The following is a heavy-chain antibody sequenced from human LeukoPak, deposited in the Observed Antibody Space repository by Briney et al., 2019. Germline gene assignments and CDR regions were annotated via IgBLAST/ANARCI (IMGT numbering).Heavy chain of an antibody. CDR2: IKGDGSEK. CDR3: ARDGPATDTDLDC. J-gene: IGHJ4*02. D-gene: IGHD6-13*01. CDR1: GFSLSSHW. V-gene: IGHV3-7*01. Sequence: GGSLRLSCAASGFSLSSHWMNWVRQAPGKRLQWVATIKGDGSEKFYVDSVKGRFTISRDNAKNSLYLQMNILRAEDTAVYYCARDGPATDTDLDCWGQGTLVIVSS.